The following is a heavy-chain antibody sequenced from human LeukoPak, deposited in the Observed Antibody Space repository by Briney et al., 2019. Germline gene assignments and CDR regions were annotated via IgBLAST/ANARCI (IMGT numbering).Heavy chain of an antibody. CDR3: SRSRGYSYGYSDY. J-gene: IGHJ4*02. CDR2: IRSKTYGGTT. V-gene: IGHV3-49*04. D-gene: IGHD5-18*01. CDR1: GFTFGVYA. Sequence: GGSLRLSCTPSGFTFGVYAMSWVRQAPGKGLEWVGFIRSKTYGGTTEYAASAKGRFTISRDDSKTIAYLQMDSLKTEDTAVYYCSRSRGYSYGYSDYWGQGTLVTVSS.